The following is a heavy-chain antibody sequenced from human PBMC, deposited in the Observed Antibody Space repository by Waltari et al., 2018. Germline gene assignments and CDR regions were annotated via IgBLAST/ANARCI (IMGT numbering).Heavy chain of an antibody. V-gene: IGHV4-30-2*01. Sequence: QVQLQESGPGLVKPSQTLSLTCTVSGGAISSGGYYWRWLRHPPGQGLEWIGYIYHSGSTYYNPSLKSRVTISVDRSKNQFSLKLSSVTAADTAVYYCARMIRYYYGSGSSDAFDIWGQGTMVTVSS. J-gene: IGHJ3*02. D-gene: IGHD3-10*01. CDR2: IYHSGST. CDR3: ARMIRYYYGSGSSDAFDI. CDR1: GGAISSGGYY.